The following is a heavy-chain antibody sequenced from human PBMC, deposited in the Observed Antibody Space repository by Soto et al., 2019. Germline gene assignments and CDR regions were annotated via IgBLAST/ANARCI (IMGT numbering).Heavy chain of an antibody. V-gene: IGHV1-58*01. D-gene: IGHD4-4*01. CDR3: AADATTVTTRRSIVMDV. Sequence: RASVKVSCKASGFTFTSSAVQWVRQARGQRLEWIGWIVVGSGNTNYAQKFQERVTITRDMSTSTAYMELSSLRSEDTAVYYCAADATTVTTRRSIVMDVWGQGTAVTV. CDR1: GFTFTSSA. J-gene: IGHJ6*02. CDR2: IVVGSGNT.